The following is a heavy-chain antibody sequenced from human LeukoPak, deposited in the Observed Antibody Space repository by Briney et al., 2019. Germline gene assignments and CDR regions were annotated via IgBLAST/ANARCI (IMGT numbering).Heavy chain of an antibody. J-gene: IGHJ4*02. CDR2: ISYDGSTQ. V-gene: IGHV3-30-3*01. D-gene: IGHD6-19*01. CDR3: AKDGGYSSGWGRIDY. Sequence: GGSLRLSCAASGFTFSSYAMHWVRQAPGKGLEWVAIISYDGSTQYYADSVKGRFTISRDNSKNTLYLQMNSLRAEDTAVYYCAKDGGYSSGWGRIDYWGQGTLVTVSS. CDR1: GFTFSSYA.